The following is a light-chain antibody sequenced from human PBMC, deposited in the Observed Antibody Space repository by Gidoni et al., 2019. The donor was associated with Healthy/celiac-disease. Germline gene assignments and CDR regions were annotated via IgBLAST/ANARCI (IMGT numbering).Light chain of an antibody. J-gene: IGKJ5*01. V-gene: IGKV2-28*01. CDR2: LGS. CDR3: MQALQAPIT. Sequence: DIVTTQSPLSLTVTPGEPASISCRSSQSLLHSNGYNYLDWYLQKPGQSPQLLIYLGSNRASGVPDRFSGSGSGTDFTLKISRVEAEDVGVYYCMQALQAPITFGQGTRLEIK. CDR1: QSLLHSNGYNY.